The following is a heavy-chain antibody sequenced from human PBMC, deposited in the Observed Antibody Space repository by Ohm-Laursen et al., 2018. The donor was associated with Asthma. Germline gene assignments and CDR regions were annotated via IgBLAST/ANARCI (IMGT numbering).Heavy chain of an antibody. CDR3: ARWFPYYYDSSGYYGDV. CDR1: GYTFTGYY. V-gene: IGHV1-69*13. J-gene: IGHJ6*02. D-gene: IGHD3-22*01. Sequence: ASVKVSCKASGYTFTGYYMHWVRQAPGQGLEWMGGIIPIFGTANYAQKFQGRVTITADESTSTAYMELSSLRSEDTAVYYCARWFPYYYDSSGYYGDVWGQGTTVTVSS. CDR2: IIPIFGTA.